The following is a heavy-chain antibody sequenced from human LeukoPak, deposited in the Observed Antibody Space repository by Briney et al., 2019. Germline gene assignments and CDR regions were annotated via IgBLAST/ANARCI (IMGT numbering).Heavy chain of an antibody. CDR2: IHYTGAT. CDR3: TRGNILSGYCFDF. Sequence: SETPSLTCAVYGGSISGYYWSWIRQPPGKGLERVGEIHYTGATSYNPSLKSRATISIETSKNQVSLRLSSVTAADTAVYYCTRGNILSGYCFDFWGQGALVTVSS. J-gene: IGHJ4*02. CDR1: GGSISGYY. D-gene: IGHD3-9*01. V-gene: IGHV4-34*01.